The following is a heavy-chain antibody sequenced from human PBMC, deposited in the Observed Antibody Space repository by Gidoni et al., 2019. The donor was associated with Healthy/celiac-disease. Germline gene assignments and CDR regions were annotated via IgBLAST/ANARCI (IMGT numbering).Heavy chain of an antibody. D-gene: IGHD6-13*01. J-gene: IGHJ6*03. Sequence: QVQLVQSGAEVTKPGASVKVSCKASGYTFTSSGISWVRQAPGQGLEWMGWISAYNGNTNYAQKLQGRVTMTTDTSTSTAYMELRSLRSDDTAVYYCARSPAAGRDYYYYYYMDVWGKGTTVTVSS. CDR2: ISAYNGNT. CDR1: GYTFTSSG. CDR3: ARSPAAGRDYYYYYYMDV. V-gene: IGHV1-18*01.